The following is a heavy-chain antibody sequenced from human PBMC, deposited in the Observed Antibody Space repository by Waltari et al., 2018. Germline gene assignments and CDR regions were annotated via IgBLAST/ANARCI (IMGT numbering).Heavy chain of an antibody. CDR3: ASQAVAGPFDY. Sequence: QLQLQESGPGLVKPSETLSLTCTVSGGSISSSSYYWGWIRQPPGKGLEWIGSIYYSGSTHYNPSLKSRVTISVDTSKNQFSLKLSSVTAADTAVYYCASQAVAGPFDYWGQGTLVTVPS. CDR1: GGSISSSSYY. D-gene: IGHD6-19*01. V-gene: IGHV4-39*07. J-gene: IGHJ4*02. CDR2: IYYSGST.